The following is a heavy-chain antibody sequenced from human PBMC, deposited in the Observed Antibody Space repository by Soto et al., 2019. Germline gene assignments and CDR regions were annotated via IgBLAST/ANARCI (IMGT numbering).Heavy chain of an antibody. D-gene: IGHD3-3*01. V-gene: IGHV1-18*04. CDR2: ISAYNGNA. Sequence: ASVKVSCKASGYTFTSYGISWVRQAPGQGLEWMGWISAYNGNANYAQELQGRVTMTTDTSTSTAYMELRSLRSDDTAVYYCARDQLSDFWSGYYIRRFYYGMDVWGQGTTVTVSS. CDR3: ARDQLSDFWSGYYIRRFYYGMDV. CDR1: GYTFTSYG. J-gene: IGHJ6*02.